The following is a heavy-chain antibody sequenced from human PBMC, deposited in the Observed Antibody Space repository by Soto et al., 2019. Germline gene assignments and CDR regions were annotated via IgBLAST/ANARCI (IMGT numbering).Heavy chain of an antibody. V-gene: IGHV4-31*03. CDR1: GGSISSGDYY. Sequence: QVQLQESGPGLVEPSQTLSLICTVSGGSISSGDYYWSWIRPLPGKGLEWIGYIYYSGTTFHNPSLKSRVSISVDTSKNLFSLKLSSMTAADTAVYYCARTSGDYGLSKYFQHWGQGTLVTVSS. D-gene: IGHD4-17*01. J-gene: IGHJ1*01. CDR2: IYYSGTT. CDR3: ARTSGDYGLSKYFQH.